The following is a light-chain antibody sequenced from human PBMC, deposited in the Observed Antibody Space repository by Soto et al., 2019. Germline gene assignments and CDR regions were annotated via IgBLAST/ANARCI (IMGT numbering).Light chain of an antibody. V-gene: IGLV2-14*01. CDR1: SSDVGGYYY. J-gene: IGLJ1*01. Sequence: QSVLTQPASVSGSPGQSITISCTGTSSDVGGYYYVSWYQHHPGKAPKLIIYQVTSRPSGVSNRFSASKSGNTASLTISALQAEDEALYYCCSYSCSSTFYVFGTGTKVT. CDR2: QVT. CDR3: CSYSCSSTFYV.